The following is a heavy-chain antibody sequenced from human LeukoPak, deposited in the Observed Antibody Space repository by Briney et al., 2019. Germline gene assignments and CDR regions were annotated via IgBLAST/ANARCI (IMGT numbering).Heavy chain of an antibody. CDR2: INRSGTTI. CDR1: GFTFSDYE. Sequence: GGSLRLSCAASGFTFSDYEMNWVRQAPGKGLEWISYINRSGTTIYYADSVKGRFTISRDNAKNSLYLRMNSLRAEDTAVYYCARGHVDYYYDSSGYDNWFDPWGQGTLVTVSS. CDR3: ARGHVDYYYDSSGYDNWFDP. V-gene: IGHV3-48*03. J-gene: IGHJ5*02. D-gene: IGHD3-22*01.